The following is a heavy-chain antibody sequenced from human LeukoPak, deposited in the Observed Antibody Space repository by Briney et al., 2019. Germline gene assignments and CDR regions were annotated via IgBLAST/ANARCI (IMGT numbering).Heavy chain of an antibody. J-gene: IGHJ5*02. D-gene: IGHD2-15*01. CDR2: IYHSGST. CDR3: ASVLLDHWFDP. Sequence: SETLSLTCAVSGGSISSGGYSWSWIRQPPGKGLEWIGYIYHSGSTYYNPSLKSRVTISVDRSKNQFSLKLSSVTAAATAVYYCASVLLDHWFDPWGQGTLVTVSS. CDR1: GGSISSGGYS. V-gene: IGHV4-30-2*01.